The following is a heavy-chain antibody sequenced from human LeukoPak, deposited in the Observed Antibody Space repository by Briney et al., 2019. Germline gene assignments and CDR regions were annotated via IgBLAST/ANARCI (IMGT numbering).Heavy chain of an antibody. CDR1: GGFISSYY. V-gene: IGHV4-59*08. D-gene: IGHD1-1*01. CDR3: AGLETSGYLGY. CDR2: ISYSGSP. Sequence: SETLSLTCTVSGGFISSYYWSWIRQPPGKGLEWIGYISYSGSPKYNSSLKSRVAMSVDTSRGQFSLKLNSVTAADTAVYYCAGLETSGYLGYWGQGTLVTVSS. J-gene: IGHJ4*02.